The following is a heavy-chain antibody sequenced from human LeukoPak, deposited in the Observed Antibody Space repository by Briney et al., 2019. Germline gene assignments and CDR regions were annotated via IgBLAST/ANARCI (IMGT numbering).Heavy chain of an antibody. Sequence: ASVKVSCKASGYTFTGYYMHWVRQAPGQGLEWMGWINPNSGGTNYAQKFQGRVTMTRDTSISTAHMELSRLRSDDTAVYYCARGRPPRNNGPIHDYWGQGTLVTVSS. D-gene: IGHD1/OR15-1a*01. J-gene: IGHJ4*02. V-gene: IGHV1-2*02. CDR1: GYTFTGYY. CDR3: ARGRPPRNNGPIHDY. CDR2: INPNSGGT.